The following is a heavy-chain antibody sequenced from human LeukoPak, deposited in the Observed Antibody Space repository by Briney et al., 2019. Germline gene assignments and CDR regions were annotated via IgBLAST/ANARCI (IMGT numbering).Heavy chain of an antibody. Sequence: ASVKVSCKASGYTFTGYYMHWVRQAPGQGLEWMGWINPNSGGTNYAQKFQGWVTMTRDTSISTAYMELSRLRSDDTAVYYCARRFTYYYDSSGYSEYYYMDVWGKGTTVTVSS. J-gene: IGHJ6*03. CDR3: ARRFTYYYDSSGYSEYYYMDV. D-gene: IGHD3-22*01. CDR1: GYTFTGYY. CDR2: INPNSGGT. V-gene: IGHV1-2*04.